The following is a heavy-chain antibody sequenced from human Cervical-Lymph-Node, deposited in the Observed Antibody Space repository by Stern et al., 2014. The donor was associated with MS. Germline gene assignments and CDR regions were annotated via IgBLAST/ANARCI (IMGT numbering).Heavy chain of an antibody. CDR1: GYTFTDYY. CDR2: IHPNSGDT. J-gene: IGHJ4*02. D-gene: IGHD2-21*01. CDR3: ARGLATALIADF. Sequence: VQPVESGADVKKPGASLKVSCKASGYTFTDYYMQWVRQAPGQGLEWMGWIHPNSGDTNYARKFQGRVTLTRDTSINTAYLELSRLTYDDTAVYYCARGLATALIADFWGQGTLVTVS. V-gene: IGHV1-2*02.